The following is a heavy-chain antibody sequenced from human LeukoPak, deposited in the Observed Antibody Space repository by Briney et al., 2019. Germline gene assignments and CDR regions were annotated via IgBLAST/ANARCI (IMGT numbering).Heavy chain of an antibody. V-gene: IGHV3-23*01. CDR1: GFTFSSYA. Sequence: GGSLRLSCAASGFTFSSYAMSWGRQAPGKGLEWVAAISGRGGSTYYAGSVKGRFTIYRDNSKNPLYLQMTSLRAEDTAVYYCAKEDIYRSSSWYVWDYWGQGTLVTVSS. CDR3: AKEDIYRSSSWYVWDY. CDR2: ISGRGGST. J-gene: IGHJ4*02. D-gene: IGHD6-13*01.